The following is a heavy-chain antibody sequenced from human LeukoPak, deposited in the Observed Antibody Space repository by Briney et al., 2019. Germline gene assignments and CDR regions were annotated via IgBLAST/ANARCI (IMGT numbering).Heavy chain of an antibody. CDR3: AILQGYSSSSAWFDP. D-gene: IGHD6-6*01. J-gene: IGHJ5*02. Sequence: GASVKVSCKAFGGTFSSYAISWVRQAPGQGLEWMGRIIPIFGIANYAQKFRGRVTITADKSTSTAYMELSSLRSEDTAVYYCAILQGYSSSSAWFDPWGQGTLVTVSS. CDR1: GGTFSSYA. V-gene: IGHV1-69*04. CDR2: IIPIFGIA.